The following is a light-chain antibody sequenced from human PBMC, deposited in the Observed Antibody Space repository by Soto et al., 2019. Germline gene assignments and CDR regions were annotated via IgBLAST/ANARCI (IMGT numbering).Light chain of an antibody. Sequence: EIVLTQSPGTLSLPPGERATLSCRASQSVSSNLAWYQQKPGQAPRLLIYGASIRATGIPARFSGSGSGTEFTLTISSLQSEDFAVYYCQQYNNWPRTFGQGTKVDI. V-gene: IGKV3-15*01. CDR1: QSVSSN. CDR3: QQYNNWPRT. CDR2: GAS. J-gene: IGKJ1*01.